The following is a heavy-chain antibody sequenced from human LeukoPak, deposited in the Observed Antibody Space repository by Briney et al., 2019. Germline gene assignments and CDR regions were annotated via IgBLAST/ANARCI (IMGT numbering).Heavy chain of an antibody. Sequence: SETLSLTCAVSGASISGSGYYLGWIRQPPGKGLEWIGNIYYTGNTYYNASLQSRVAISIDTSKNQFSLRLNSVTAADTAMCYCAKSGGYGLIDYWGQGTLVTVSS. D-gene: IGHD1-26*01. CDR1: GASISGSGYY. V-gene: IGHV4-39*01. CDR3: AKSGGYGLIDY. J-gene: IGHJ4*02. CDR2: IYYTGNT.